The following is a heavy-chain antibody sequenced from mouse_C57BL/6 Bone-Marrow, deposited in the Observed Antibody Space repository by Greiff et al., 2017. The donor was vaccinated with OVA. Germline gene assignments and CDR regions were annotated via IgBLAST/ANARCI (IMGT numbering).Heavy chain of an antibody. J-gene: IGHJ4*01. V-gene: IGHV5-17*01. CDR3: ARRYYGRRDAMDY. D-gene: IGHD1-1*01. CDR1: GFTFSDYG. Sequence: DVQLQESGGGLVKPGGSLKLSCAASGFTFSDYGMHWVRQAPEQGLEWVAYISSGSSTIYYADTVKGRFTISRDNAKNTLYMQMTSLRSEDTAMYYCARRYYGRRDAMDYWGQGTSVTVSS. CDR2: ISSGSSTI.